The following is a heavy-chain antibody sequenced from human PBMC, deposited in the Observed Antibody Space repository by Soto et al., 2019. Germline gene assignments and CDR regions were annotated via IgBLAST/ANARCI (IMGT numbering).Heavy chain of an antibody. V-gene: IGHV4-39*01. Sequence: SETLSLTCTVSGGSISSSSYYWGWIRQPPGKGLEWIGSIYYSGSTYYNPSLKSRVTISVDTSKNQFSLKLSSVTAADTAVYYCAGGGSGYDSDADAFDIWGQGTMVTVSS. CDR1: GGSISSSSYY. D-gene: IGHD5-12*01. J-gene: IGHJ3*02. CDR3: AGGGSGYDSDADAFDI. CDR2: IYYSGST.